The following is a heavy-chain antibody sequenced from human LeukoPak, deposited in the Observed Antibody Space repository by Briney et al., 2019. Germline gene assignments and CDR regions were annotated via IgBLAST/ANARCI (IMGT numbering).Heavy chain of an antibody. CDR3: ARVPPGKQLVRLIWFDP. J-gene: IGHJ5*02. V-gene: IGHV4-59*01. CDR2: IYYSGST. Sequence: SETLSLTCTVSGGSISSYYWSWIRQPPGKGLEWIGYIYYSGSTNYNPSLKSRVTISVDTSKNQFSLKLSSVTAADTAVYYCARVPPGKQLVRLIWFDPWGQGTLVTVSS. D-gene: IGHD6-6*01. CDR1: GGSISSYY.